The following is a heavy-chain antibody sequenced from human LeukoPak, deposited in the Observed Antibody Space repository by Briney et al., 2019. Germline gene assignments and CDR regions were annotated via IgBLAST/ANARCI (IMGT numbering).Heavy chain of an antibody. CDR1: GYTFTNCA. CDR3: VRDRYGDYGFY. V-gene: IGHV7-4-1*02. J-gene: IGHJ4*02. Sequence: ASVKVSCKASGYTFTNCAMSWVRQAPGQGLEWMGWINTNTGNPTYAQGFTGRFVFSLDTSVSTAYLQISSLKAEDTAVYYCVRDRYGDYGFYWGQGTLVTVSS. CDR2: INTNTGNP. D-gene: IGHD4-17*01.